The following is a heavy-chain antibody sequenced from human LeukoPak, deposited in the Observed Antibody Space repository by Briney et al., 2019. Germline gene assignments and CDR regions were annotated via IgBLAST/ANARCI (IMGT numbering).Heavy chain of an antibody. CDR3: AGRLWRRDGYNLSAFDI. Sequence: SETLSLTCTVSGGSISSYYWNWIRQPPGKELEWIGYIYYSGSTNYNPSLKSRVTISVDTSKNQSSLKLSSVTAADTAVYYCAGRLWRRDGYNLSAFDIWGQGTMVTVSS. D-gene: IGHD5-24*01. CDR1: GGSISSYY. V-gene: IGHV4-59*01. CDR2: IYYSGST. J-gene: IGHJ3*02.